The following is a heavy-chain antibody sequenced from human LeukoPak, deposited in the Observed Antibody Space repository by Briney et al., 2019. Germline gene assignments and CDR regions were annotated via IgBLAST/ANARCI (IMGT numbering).Heavy chain of an antibody. J-gene: IGHJ4*02. CDR3: ARAASPGSEPFDY. V-gene: IGHV1-69*04. CDR1: GGTFSSYA. D-gene: IGHD1-14*01. Sequence: ASVKVSCKASGGTFSSYAISWVRQAPGQGLEWMGRIIPILGIANYAQKFQGRVTITADKSTSTAYMELSSLRSEDTAVYYCARAASPGSEPFDYWGQGTLVTVSS. CDR2: IIPILGIA.